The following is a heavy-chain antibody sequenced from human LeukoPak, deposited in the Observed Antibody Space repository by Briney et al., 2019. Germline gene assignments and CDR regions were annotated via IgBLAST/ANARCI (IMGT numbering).Heavy chain of an antibody. CDR1: GDSINSSSYY. D-gene: IGHD3-3*01. CDR3: ARRYYDFWSGPDAFDI. Sequence: SETLSLTCTVSGDSINSSSYYWGWIRQPPGMGLEWIGNIYYSGSTYSNPSLKSRVTVSVDTAKNQFSLKLRSVTAADTAVYYCARRYYDFWSGPDAFDIWGQGIMVTVSS. J-gene: IGHJ3*02. V-gene: IGHV4-39*01. CDR2: IYYSGST.